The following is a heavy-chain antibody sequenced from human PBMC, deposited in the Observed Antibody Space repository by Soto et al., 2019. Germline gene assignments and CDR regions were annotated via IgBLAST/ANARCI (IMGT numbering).Heavy chain of an antibody. CDR3: ASILYYGSGPYGMDV. J-gene: IGHJ6*02. CDR2: IIPIFGTA. CDR1: GGTFSSYA. Sequence: ASVKVSCKASGGTFSSYAISWVRQAPGQGLEWMGGIIPIFGTANYAQKFQGRVTITAGESTSTAYMELSSLRSEDTAVYYCASILYYGSGPYGMDVWGQGTTVTVSS. V-gene: IGHV1-69*13. D-gene: IGHD3-10*01.